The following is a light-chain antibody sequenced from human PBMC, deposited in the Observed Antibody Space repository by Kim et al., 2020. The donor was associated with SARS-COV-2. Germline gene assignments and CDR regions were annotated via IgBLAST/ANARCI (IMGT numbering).Light chain of an antibody. J-gene: IGLJ3*02. CDR3: QTWGTGIRV. V-gene: IGLV4-69*01. Sequence: SFKLTCTLSSGHSSYAIAWHQQQPEKGPRYLMKLNSDGSHSKGDGIPDRFSGSSSGAERYLTISSLQSEDEADYYCQTWGTGIRVFGGGTKLTVL. CDR2: LNSDGSH. CDR1: SGHSSYA.